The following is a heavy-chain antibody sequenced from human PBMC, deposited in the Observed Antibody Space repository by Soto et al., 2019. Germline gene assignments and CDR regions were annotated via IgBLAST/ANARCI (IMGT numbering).Heavy chain of an antibody. CDR3: ATSYGSGYRAFDY. CDR1: GDTFNFYS. V-gene: IGHV1-69*02. D-gene: IGHD3-10*01. CDR2: VNPILSLS. J-gene: IGHJ4*02. Sequence: QVQLVQSGAEVKRPGSSVKVSCKASGDTFNFYSLNWVRQAPGLGLECLGRVNPILSLSNYAQRFQGRVTMSADKSTSTAYMILNSLKSADTAIYYCATSYGSGYRAFDYWGQGALVTVS.